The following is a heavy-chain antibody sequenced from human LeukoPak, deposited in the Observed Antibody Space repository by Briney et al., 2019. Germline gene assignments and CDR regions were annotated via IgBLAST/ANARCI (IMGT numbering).Heavy chain of an antibody. D-gene: IGHD2-8*01. V-gene: IGHV3-23*01. J-gene: IGHJ4*02. CDR2: ISDSGDYT. Sequence: PGGSLRLSCAGSGFTFSSYAMSWVRQAPGQGLEWVSVISDSGDYTSYADSVRGRFTISRDNSRNTLYLHMISLRPEDTAVYYCAKDTSIGKYCTNGVCSPFDYWGQGTLVTVSS. CDR3: AKDTSIGKYCTNGVCSPFDY. CDR1: GFTFSSYA.